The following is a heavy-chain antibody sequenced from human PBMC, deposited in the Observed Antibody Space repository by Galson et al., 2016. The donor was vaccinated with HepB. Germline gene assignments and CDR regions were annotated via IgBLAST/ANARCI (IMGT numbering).Heavy chain of an antibody. CDR1: GDSVSSNSAA. CDR2: TYYRSKWFN. D-gene: IGHD2-15*01. V-gene: IGHV6-1*01. J-gene: IGHJ4*01. CDR3: ARTNSKTYGGGSLDY. Sequence: CAISGDSVSSNSAAWNWIRQSPSRGLEWLGRTYYRSKWFNDYAPSVKSRINISPDTSKNQFSLQLNSVTPEDTAVYYCARTNSKTYGGGSLDYWGQGTLVTVSS.